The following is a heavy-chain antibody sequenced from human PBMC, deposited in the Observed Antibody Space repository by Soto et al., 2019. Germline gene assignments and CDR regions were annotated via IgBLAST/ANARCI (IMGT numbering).Heavy chain of an antibody. Sequence: GESLKISCQGSGYSFTSYWIGWVRQMPGKGLEWMGIIYPGDSDTRYSPSFQGQVTISADKSISTAYLQWSSLKASDTAMYYCARSFSPYYYGSGSEFYGMDVWGQGTTVTVSS. CDR1: GYSFTSYW. J-gene: IGHJ6*02. V-gene: IGHV5-51*01. D-gene: IGHD3-10*01. CDR3: ARSFSPYYYGSGSEFYGMDV. CDR2: IYPGDSDT.